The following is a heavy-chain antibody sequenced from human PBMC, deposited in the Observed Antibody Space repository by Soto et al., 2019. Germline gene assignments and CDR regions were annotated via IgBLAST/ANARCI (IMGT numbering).Heavy chain of an antibody. CDR2: IYYSGST. CDR1: GGSISSGGYY. D-gene: IGHD3-10*01. V-gene: IGHV4-31*03. CDR3: ARGGDRGGFDY. J-gene: IGHJ4*02. Sequence: QVQLQESGPGLVKPSQTLSLTCTVSGGSISSGGYYWSGIRQHPGKGLEWIGYIYYSGSTYYNPSLNGRVTISVDTSKNQCALKLSSVTAADTAVYYCARGGDRGGFDYWGQGTLVTVSS.